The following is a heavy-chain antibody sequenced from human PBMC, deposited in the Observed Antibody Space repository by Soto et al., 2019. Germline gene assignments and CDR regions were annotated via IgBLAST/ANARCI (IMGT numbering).Heavy chain of an antibody. V-gene: IGHV3-7*03. CDR3: ARAPYSNAWYRFDL. CDR1: GFTFSGYW. Sequence: GESLKISCTGFGFTFSGYWMSWVRQAPGKGLEWVADIKHDGSVQYYVDSVKGRLTISRDNAKKQLYLQMNGLRAEDTALYYCARAPYSNAWYRFDLWGQGTLVTVSS. D-gene: IGHD4-4*01. J-gene: IGHJ4*02. CDR2: IKHDGSVQ.